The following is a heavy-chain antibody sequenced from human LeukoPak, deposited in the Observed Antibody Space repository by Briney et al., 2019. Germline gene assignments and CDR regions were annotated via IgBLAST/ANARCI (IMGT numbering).Heavy chain of an antibody. V-gene: IGHV1-69*06. Sequence: SVKVSCKASGGTFSSYAISWVRQAPGQGLEWMGGIIPIFGTANYAQKFQGRVTITADKSTSTAYMELSSLRSEDTAVYYCASRDTTTDDSGGWYGIDYWGQGTLVTVSS. D-gene: IGHD6-19*01. CDR3: ASRDTTTDDSGGWYGIDY. CDR2: IIPIFGTA. CDR1: GGTFSSYA. J-gene: IGHJ4*02.